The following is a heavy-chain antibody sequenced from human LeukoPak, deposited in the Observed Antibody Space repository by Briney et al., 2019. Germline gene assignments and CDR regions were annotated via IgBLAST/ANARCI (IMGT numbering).Heavy chain of an antibody. CDR1: GFTVSSNY. CDR2: IYSGGDT. V-gene: IGHV3-53*01. J-gene: IGHJ4*02. D-gene: IGHD6-13*01. Sequence: GGSLRLSCAASGFTVSSNYMSWVRQAPGKGLEWVSLIYSGGDTYYAESVKGRFTISRDNAKISLYLQMSSLRAEDTAVYYCARVIAAAVDIWGQGTLVTVSS. CDR3: ARVIAAAVDI.